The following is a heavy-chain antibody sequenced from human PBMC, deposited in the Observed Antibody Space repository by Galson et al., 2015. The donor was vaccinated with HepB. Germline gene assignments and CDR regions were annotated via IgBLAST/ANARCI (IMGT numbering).Heavy chain of an antibody. V-gene: IGHV3-48*01. Sequence: SLRLSCAASGFTFSSYSMNWVRQAPGKGLEWVSYISSSSSTIYYADSVEGRFTISRDNAKNSLYLQMNSLRAEDTAVYYCARAIQMAFPYYYYGMDVWGQGTTVTVSS. CDR2: ISSSSSTI. D-gene: IGHD5-24*01. CDR1: GFTFSSYS. CDR3: ARAIQMAFPYYYYGMDV. J-gene: IGHJ6*02.